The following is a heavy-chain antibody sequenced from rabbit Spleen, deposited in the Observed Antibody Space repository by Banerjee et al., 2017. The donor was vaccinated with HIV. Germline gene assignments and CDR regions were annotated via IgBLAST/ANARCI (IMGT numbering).Heavy chain of an antibody. CDR2: IDAGSSAFT. D-gene: IGHD8-1*01. CDR1: GFSFSNNYV. J-gene: IGHJ6*01. V-gene: IGHV1S45*01. CDR3: ARDTGSSFSSYGMDL. Sequence: QEQLEESGGDLVKPGASLTLTCTASGFSFSNNYVMCWVRQAPGKGLEWIVCIDAGSSAFTYYATWAKGRFTISKTSSTTVTLQMTSLTVADTATYFCARDTGSSFSSYGMDLWGPGTLVTVS.